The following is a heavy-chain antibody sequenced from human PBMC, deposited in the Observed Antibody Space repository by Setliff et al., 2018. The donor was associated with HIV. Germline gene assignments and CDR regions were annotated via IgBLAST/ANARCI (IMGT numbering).Heavy chain of an antibody. CDR1: GFNCDDYD. CDR3: SIYRGGWHRSFDY. J-gene: IGHJ4*02. Sequence: GGSLRLSCTASGFNCDDYDMSWVRQATGKGMEWVGFVRSKAASGTKEYAASVKGRFSISRDDSKSTSYLQMTTLKTEDTAMYYCSIYRGGWHRSFDYLGQGTLVTVSS. V-gene: IGHV3-49*04. D-gene: IGHD6-19*01. CDR2: VRSKAASGTK.